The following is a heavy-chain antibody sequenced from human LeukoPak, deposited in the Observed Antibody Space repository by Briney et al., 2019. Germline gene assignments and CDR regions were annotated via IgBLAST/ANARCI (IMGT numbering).Heavy chain of an antibody. D-gene: IGHD2-15*01. CDR1: GFTFTTYD. CDR3: ARDRGGGHMDV. Sequence: GGSLRPSCAASGFTFTTYDMHWVRQATGKGLEWVSAIGTTGDTYYPGSVKGRFTISRENAKNSLYLQMNSLRAGDTVVYYCARDRGGGHMDVWGKGTTVTISS. J-gene: IGHJ6*03. V-gene: IGHV3-13*01. CDR2: IGTTGDT.